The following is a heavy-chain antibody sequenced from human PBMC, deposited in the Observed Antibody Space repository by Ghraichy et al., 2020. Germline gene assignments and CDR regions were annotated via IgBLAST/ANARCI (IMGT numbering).Heavy chain of an antibody. D-gene: IGHD3-16*01. J-gene: IGHJ5*02. V-gene: IGHV3-48*01. CDR1: GFTFSSYS. CDR2: ISSSSSTI. Sequence: GGSLRLSCAASGFTFSSYSMNWVRQAPGKGLEWVSYISSSSSTIYYADSVKGRFTISRDNAKNSLYLQMNSLRAEDTAVYYCARDPLGSPWGQGTLVTVSS. CDR3: ARDPLGSP.